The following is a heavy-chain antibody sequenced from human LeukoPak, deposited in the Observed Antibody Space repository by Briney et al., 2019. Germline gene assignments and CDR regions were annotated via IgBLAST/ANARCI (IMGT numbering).Heavy chain of an antibody. CDR1: GFTFSSYG. V-gene: IGHV3-30*02. D-gene: IGHD6-19*01. CDR2: IRYDGSNK. Sequence: GGSLRLSCAASGFTFSSYGMHWVRQAPGKGLEWVAFIRYDGSNKYYADSVKGRFTISRDNSKNTLYLQMNSLRAEDTAVYYCARDHYSSGWYPGPGTDYWGQGTLVTVSS. J-gene: IGHJ4*02. CDR3: ARDHYSSGWYPGPGTDY.